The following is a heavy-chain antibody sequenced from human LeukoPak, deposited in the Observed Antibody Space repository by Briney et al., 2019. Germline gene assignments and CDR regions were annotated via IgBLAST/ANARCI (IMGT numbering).Heavy chain of an antibody. CDR3: ARDFSSYYDSSTYYGDAYFDY. D-gene: IGHD3-22*01. J-gene: IGHJ4*02. CDR2: IYSGGST. V-gene: IGHV3-66*01. Sequence: GGSLRLSCAASGFTVSSNYMSWVRQAPGQGLELVSVIYSGGSTYYADSVNVKFTISRDNSKHKLYLQMNSLSAEDTAVYYCARDFSSYYDSSTYYGDAYFDYWGQGSLVTVSS. CDR1: GFTVSSNY.